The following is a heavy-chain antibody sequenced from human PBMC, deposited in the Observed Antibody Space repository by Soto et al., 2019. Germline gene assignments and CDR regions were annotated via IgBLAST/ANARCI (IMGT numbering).Heavy chain of an antibody. J-gene: IGHJ4*02. Sequence: ASVKVSCKASGYTFTGYYMHWVRQAPGQGLEWMGWINPNSGGTNYAQKFQGWVTMTRDTSISTAYMELSRLRSDDTAVYYCARSHYDFWSGYRGLHFDYWGQGTLVTVSS. V-gene: IGHV1-2*04. CDR3: ARSHYDFWSGYRGLHFDY. CDR2: INPNSGGT. D-gene: IGHD3-3*01. CDR1: GYTFTGYY.